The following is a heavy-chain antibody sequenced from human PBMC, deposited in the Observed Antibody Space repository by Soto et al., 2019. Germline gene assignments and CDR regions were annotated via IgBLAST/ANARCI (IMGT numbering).Heavy chain of an antibody. J-gene: IGHJ4*02. D-gene: IGHD3-10*01. CDR2: ISWNSDTI. V-gene: IGHV3-9*01. Sequence: LRLSCAASGFTFDDYAMHWVRQAPGKGLEWVTGISWNSDTIGYADSVKGRFTISRDNAKNSPYLQMNSLRAEDTAFYYCARDVWSRASGPPDSWGQGTLVTVSS. CDR3: ARDVWSRASGPPDS. CDR1: GFTFDDYA.